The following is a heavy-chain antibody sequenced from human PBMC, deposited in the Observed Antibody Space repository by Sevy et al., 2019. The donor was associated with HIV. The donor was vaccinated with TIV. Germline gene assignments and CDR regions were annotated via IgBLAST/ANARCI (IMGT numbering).Heavy chain of an antibody. CDR2: IIPIFGTA. Sequence: ASVKVSCKASGGTFSSYGISWVRQAPGQGLEWMGGIIPIFGTANYAQKFQGRVTITAAESTSTAYMELSSLRSEDTAMYYCARSTRSWSSSSFNSFDYWGQGTLVTVSS. D-gene: IGHD6-6*01. J-gene: IGHJ4*02. CDR1: GGTFSSYG. CDR3: ARSTRSWSSSSFNSFDY. V-gene: IGHV1-69*13.